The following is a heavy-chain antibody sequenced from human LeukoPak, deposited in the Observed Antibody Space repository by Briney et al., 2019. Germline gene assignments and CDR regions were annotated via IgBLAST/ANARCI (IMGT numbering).Heavy chain of an antibody. Sequence: SETLSLTCTVSGGSISSYYWSWIRQPAGKGLEWVGRIYTSGSTNYNPSLKSRVTMSVDTSKNQFSLKLSSVTAADTAVYYCARDLGVWRDSSGYYLLDYWGQGTLVTVSS. CDR3: ARDLGVWRDSSGYYLLDY. CDR1: GGSISSYY. J-gene: IGHJ4*02. V-gene: IGHV4-4*07. D-gene: IGHD3-22*01. CDR2: IYTSGST.